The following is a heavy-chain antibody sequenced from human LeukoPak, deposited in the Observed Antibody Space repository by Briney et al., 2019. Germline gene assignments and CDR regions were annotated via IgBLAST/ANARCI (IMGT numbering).Heavy chain of an antibody. V-gene: IGHV3-21*01. CDR2: ISSSSSYI. CDR1: GFTFSSYS. Sequence: GGSLRLSCAASGFTFSSYSMNWVRQAPGKGLEWVSSISSSSSYIYYADSLKGRFTISRDNAKNSLYLQMSSLRSEDTAVYYCARSGKVVPAAQFDYWGQGTLVTVSS. CDR3: ARSGKVVPAAQFDY. J-gene: IGHJ4*02. D-gene: IGHD2-2*01.